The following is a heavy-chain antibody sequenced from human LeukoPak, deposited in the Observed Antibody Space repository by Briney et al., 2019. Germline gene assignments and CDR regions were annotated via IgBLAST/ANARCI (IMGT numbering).Heavy chain of an antibody. CDR2: IYYSGST. Sequence: SETLSLTCTVSGGSISSYYWSWIRQPPGKGLEWIGYIYYSGSTNYNPSLKSRVTISVDTSKDQFSLKLGSVTAADTAVYYCAGLRITAALFDYWGQGTLVTVSS. CDR1: GGSISSYY. J-gene: IGHJ4*02. CDR3: AGLRITAALFDY. D-gene: IGHD6-13*01. V-gene: IGHV4-59*01.